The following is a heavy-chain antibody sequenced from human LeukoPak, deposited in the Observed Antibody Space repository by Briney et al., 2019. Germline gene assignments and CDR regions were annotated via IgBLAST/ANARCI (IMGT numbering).Heavy chain of an antibody. CDR3: ARSPAYYYDSSGYQYYWYFDL. V-gene: IGHV1-18*01. CDR1: GYTFTSYG. J-gene: IGHJ2*01. CDR2: ISAYNGNT. Sequence: GASVRVSCKASGYTFTSYGISWVRQAPGQGLEWMGWISAYNGNTNYAQKLQGRVTMTTDTSTSTAYMELRSLRSDDTAVYYCARSPAYYYDSSGYQYYWYFDLWGRGTLVTVSS. D-gene: IGHD3-22*01.